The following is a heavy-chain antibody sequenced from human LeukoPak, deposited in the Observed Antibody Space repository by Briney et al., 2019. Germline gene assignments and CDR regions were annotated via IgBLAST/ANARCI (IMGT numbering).Heavy chain of an antibody. CDR2: ISSSGSTI. V-gene: IGHV3-11*01. D-gene: IGHD3-22*01. CDR1: GFTFSDYY. Sequence: GGSLRLSCAASGFTFSDYYMSWIRQAPGKGLEWVSYISSSGSTIYYADSVKGRFTISRDNAKNSLYLQMNSLRAEDTAVYYCASPIYYYNSSGYYPFDYWGQGTLVTVSS. CDR3: ASPIYYYNSSGYYPFDY. J-gene: IGHJ4*02.